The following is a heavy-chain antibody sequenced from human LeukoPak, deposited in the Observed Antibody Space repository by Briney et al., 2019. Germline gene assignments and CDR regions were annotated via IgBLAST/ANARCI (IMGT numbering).Heavy chain of an antibody. D-gene: IGHD5-12*01. J-gene: IGHJ4*02. CDR3: ARVGYSGYDDRGSFDY. V-gene: IGHV4-61*02. Sequence: NPSETLSLTCTVSGGSISSGSYYWSWIRQPAGKGLEWIGRIYTSGSTNYNPSLKSRVTISVDTSKNQFSLKLSSVTAADTAVYYCARVGYSGYDDRGSFDYWGQGTLVTVSS. CDR2: IYTSGST. CDR1: GGSISSGSYY.